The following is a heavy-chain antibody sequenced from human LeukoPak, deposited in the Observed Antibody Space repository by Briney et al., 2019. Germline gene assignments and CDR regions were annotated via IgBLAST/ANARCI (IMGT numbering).Heavy chain of an antibody. CDR2: ISYDGSNK. CDR3: AKAGIAAAGTLDY. J-gene: IGHJ4*02. Sequence: GGSLRLSCAASGFTFSSYGMHWVRQAPGKGLEWVAVISYDGSNKYYADSVKGRFTISRDNSKNTLYLQMNSLRAEDAAVYYCAKAGIAAAGTLDYWGQGTLVTVSS. D-gene: IGHD6-13*01. V-gene: IGHV3-30*18. CDR1: GFTFSSYG.